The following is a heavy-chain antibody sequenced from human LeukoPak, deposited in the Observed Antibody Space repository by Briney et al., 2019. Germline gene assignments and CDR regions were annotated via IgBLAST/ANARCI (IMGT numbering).Heavy chain of an antibody. D-gene: IGHD3-22*01. CDR2: IYYSGST. CDR1: GGSISSYY. V-gene: IGHV4-59*08. J-gene: IGHJ4*02. Sequence: SETLSLTCTVSGGSISSYYWSWIRQPPGKGLEWIGYIYYSGSTNYNPSLKSRVTISVDTSKNQFSLKLSSVTAADTAVYYCARHGRYYDSSGYYYFDYWGQGTLVIVSS. CDR3: ARHGRYYDSSGYYYFDY.